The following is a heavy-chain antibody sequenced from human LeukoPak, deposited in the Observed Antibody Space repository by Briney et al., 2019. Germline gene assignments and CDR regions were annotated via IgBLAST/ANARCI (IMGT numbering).Heavy chain of an antibody. V-gene: IGHV4-59*01. CDR3: ATGGYQLLADAFDI. Sequence: PSETLSLTCTVSGGSISSFYWSWIRQPPGKGLEWFGYIYYSGSTNYNPSLKSRVTISVDTSKNQFSLKLSSVTAADTAVYYCATGGYQLLADAFDIRGQGTMVTVSS. D-gene: IGHD2-2*01. CDR2: IYYSGST. J-gene: IGHJ3*02. CDR1: GGSISSFY.